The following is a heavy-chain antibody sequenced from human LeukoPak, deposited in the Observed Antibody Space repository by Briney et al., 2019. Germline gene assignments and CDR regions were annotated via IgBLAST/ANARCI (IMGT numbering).Heavy chain of an antibody. CDR1: GGTFSSYA. Sequence: GASVKVSCKASGGTFSSYAISWVRQAPGQGLEWMGRIIPIFGTANYAQKFQGRVTITADEAASTAYMELSSLRSEDTAVYYCAPDMVVVPAAEEDYWGQGTLVTVSS. CDR2: IIPIFGTA. D-gene: IGHD2-2*01. V-gene: IGHV1-69*15. J-gene: IGHJ4*02. CDR3: APDMVVVPAAEEDY.